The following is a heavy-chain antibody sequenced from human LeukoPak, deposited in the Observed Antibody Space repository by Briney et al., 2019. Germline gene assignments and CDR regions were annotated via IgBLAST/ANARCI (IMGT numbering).Heavy chain of an antibody. CDR1: GYSISDGYH. J-gene: IGHJ5*01. D-gene: IGHD2-2*02. V-gene: IGHV4-38-2*01. Sequence: SETLSLTCGVSGYSISDGYHWGWIRQTPVKGLEWVGSVHRSGRTYYNPSLKSRVIISADTSENQFSLRVTSVTAADTAVYYCARGRFYTSTWFDSWGPGLLVTVTS. CDR3: ARGRFYTSTWFDS. CDR2: VHRSGRT.